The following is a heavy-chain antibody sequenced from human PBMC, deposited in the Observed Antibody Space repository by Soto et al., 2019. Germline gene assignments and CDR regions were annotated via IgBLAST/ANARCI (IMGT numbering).Heavy chain of an antibody. J-gene: IGHJ6*02. CDR3: ARSPDSSGYYPRWYYYGMDV. V-gene: IGHV4-4*02. CDR2: LYHSGST. D-gene: IGHD3-22*01. Sequence: QVQLQESGPGLVKPSGTLSLTCAVSGGSISSSNWWSWVRQPPGKGLEWIGELYHSGSTNYNPSLKSRVTISVDKSKNQFSLKLSSVTAADTAVYYCARSPDSSGYYPRWYYYGMDVWGQGTTVTVSS. CDR1: GGSISSSNW.